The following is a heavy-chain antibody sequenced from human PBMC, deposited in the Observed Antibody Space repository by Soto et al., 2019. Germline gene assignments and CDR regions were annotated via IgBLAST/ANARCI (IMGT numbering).Heavy chain of an antibody. V-gene: IGHV3-30-3*01. J-gene: IGHJ4*02. Sequence: VQLVESGGGLVKPGGSLRLSCAASGFTFSNSAMHWVRQAPGKGLEWVAVISYDGSNEYYADSVKGRFTISRDNSKTTLYLQMNNLRAEDTAVYYCARAPRIVGATIDYWGQGTLVTVSS. CDR1: GFTFSNSA. CDR3: ARAPRIVGATIDY. D-gene: IGHD1-26*01. CDR2: ISYDGSNE.